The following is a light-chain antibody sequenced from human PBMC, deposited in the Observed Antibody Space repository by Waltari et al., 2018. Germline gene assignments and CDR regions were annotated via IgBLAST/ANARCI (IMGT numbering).Light chain of an antibody. CDR2: KSS. CDR1: TSISNW. Sequence: DIQMTQSPSTLSASVGDRVTITCRSSTSISNWLAWYQQKPGKAPKIRIYKSSNLERGVPSRFSGSGSGTEFILTINSLQPDDFATYYCQQYNSYSITFGQGTRLEIK. V-gene: IGKV1-5*03. CDR3: QQYNSYSIT. J-gene: IGKJ5*01.